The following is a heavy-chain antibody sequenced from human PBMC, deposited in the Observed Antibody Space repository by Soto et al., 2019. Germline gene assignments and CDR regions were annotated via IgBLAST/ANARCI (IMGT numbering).Heavy chain of an antibody. CDR2: INPKSGGT. D-gene: IGHD1-1*01. Sequence: ASVKVSCKASGYSFTDYHIHWVRQAPGQGLEWLGRINPKSGGTKYAEKFQGEMTMTTDTATSTAYMDLRSLRSDDTAVYYCARDGERDTGLNFYYYLHGMDAWGQGTRVTVSS. V-gene: IGHV1-2*06. CDR1: GYSFTDYH. J-gene: IGHJ6*02. CDR3: ARDGERDTGLNFYYYLHGMDA.